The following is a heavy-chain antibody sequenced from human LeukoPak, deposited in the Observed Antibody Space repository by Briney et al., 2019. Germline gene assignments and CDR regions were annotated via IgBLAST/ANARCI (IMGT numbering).Heavy chain of an antibody. Sequence: GGSLRLSCVASGFTFSSYGMHWVRQAPGKGLEWVAVISYDGSNKYYADSVKGRFIISRDDSKNTVYLQMNSLRIEDTAVYYCAKEVDSSGWYGYYYGMDVWGQGTTVTVSS. CDR1: GFTFSSYG. CDR3: AKEVDSSGWYGYYYGMDV. J-gene: IGHJ6*02. V-gene: IGHV3-30*18. CDR2: ISYDGSNK. D-gene: IGHD6-19*01.